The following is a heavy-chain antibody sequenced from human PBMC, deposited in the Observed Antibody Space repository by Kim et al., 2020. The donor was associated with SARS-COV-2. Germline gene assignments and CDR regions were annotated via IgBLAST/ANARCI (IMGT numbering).Heavy chain of an antibody. D-gene: IGHD3-10*01. V-gene: IGHV3-64*02. Sequence: GGSLRLSCVASGFSFSNYDMHWIRQGPGKRLEYVSVISGNGVVTYYSDSVKGRFTISRDNSKNTLFLQMGSLRPEDMAVYYCARESLTIFRGVIDSWGQGTLVSVSS. CDR3: ARESLTIFRGVIDS. J-gene: IGHJ4*02. CDR1: GFSFSNYD. CDR2: ISGNGVVT.